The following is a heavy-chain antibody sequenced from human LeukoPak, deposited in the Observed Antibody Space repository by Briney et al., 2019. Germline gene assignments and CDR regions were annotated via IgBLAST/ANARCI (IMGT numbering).Heavy chain of an antibody. CDR1: AFTFSNYA. D-gene: IGHD3-9*01. CDR2: IVGIGGST. V-gene: IGHV3-23*01. Sequence: SARSLRLSCAASAFTFSNYAMSWVRQAPGKGLEWVSAIVGIGGSTYYADSVKGRFTISRDNPKNTLYLQMNSLRAEDTAVYYCAKWGDYDILTGYYDSDYWGQGTLVTVSS. CDR3: AKWGDYDILTGYYDSDY. J-gene: IGHJ4*02.